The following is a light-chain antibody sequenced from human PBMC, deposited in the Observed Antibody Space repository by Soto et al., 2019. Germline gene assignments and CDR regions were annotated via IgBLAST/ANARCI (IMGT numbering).Light chain of an antibody. CDR1: SSDVGGYNY. CDR2: DVS. CDR3: TSYTTSSTLG. Sequence: QSVLTQPASVSGSPGQSITISCTGTSSDVGGYNYVSWYQQYPGKAPKLMIYDVSNRPSGVSNRFSGSKSGNTASLTISGLQAEAEADYYCTSYTTSSTLGFGTGTKLTVL. V-gene: IGLV2-14*01. J-gene: IGLJ1*01.